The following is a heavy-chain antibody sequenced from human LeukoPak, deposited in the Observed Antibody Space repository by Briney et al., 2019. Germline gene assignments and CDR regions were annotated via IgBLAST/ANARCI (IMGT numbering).Heavy chain of an antibody. CDR3: VSPRGFSYGYFDY. CDR1: GGSISSSSAY. D-gene: IGHD5-18*01. Sequence: SETLSLTCTVSGGSISSSSAYWGAIRQPPGKGLKWIGSIYYSKNTYYNPSLKSRVTISADTSKNQFSLTLGSVSATDTAVYYCVSPRGFSYGYFDYWGQGTLVTVSS. CDR2: IYYSKNT. V-gene: IGHV4-39*01. J-gene: IGHJ4*02.